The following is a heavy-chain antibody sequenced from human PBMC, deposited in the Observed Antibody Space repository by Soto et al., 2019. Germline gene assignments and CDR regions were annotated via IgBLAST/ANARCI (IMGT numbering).Heavy chain of an antibody. V-gene: IGHV1-18*01. CDR2: ISAYNGNT. D-gene: IGHD6-19*01. Sequence: ASVKVSCKASGYTFTSYGISWGRQAPGQGLEWMGWISAYNGNTNYAQKLQGRVTMTTDTSTSTAYMELGSLRSEDTAVYYCARVSGAAVAVEAFDIWGQGTMVTVSS. CDR3: ARVSGAAVAVEAFDI. CDR1: GYTFTSYG. J-gene: IGHJ3*02.